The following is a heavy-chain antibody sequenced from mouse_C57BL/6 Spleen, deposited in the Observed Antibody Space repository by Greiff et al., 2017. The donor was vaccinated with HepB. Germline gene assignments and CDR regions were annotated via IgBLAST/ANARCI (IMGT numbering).Heavy chain of an antibody. CDR3: ASTVVAPYYAMDY. Sequence: VQLKESGAELVKPGASVKLSCTASGFNIKDYYMHWVKQRTEQGLEWIGRIDPEDGETKYAPKFQSQATITADTSSNTAYLQLSSLTSEDTAVYYCASTVVAPYYAMDYWGQGTSVTVSS. CDR1: GFNIKDYY. D-gene: IGHD1-1*01. J-gene: IGHJ4*01. V-gene: IGHV14-2*01. CDR2: IDPEDGET.